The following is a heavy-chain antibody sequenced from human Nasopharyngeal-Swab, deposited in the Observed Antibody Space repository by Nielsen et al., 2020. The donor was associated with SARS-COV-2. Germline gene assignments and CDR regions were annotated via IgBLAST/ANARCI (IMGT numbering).Heavy chain of an antibody. Sequence: SLKISCAASGFTFDNYAMHWVRQGPGKGLEWVSGISWNSVSVGYADSVKGRFTISRDNAKNSLYLQMNSLRAEDTALYYCAKGIAAAGSRCLDYWGQGTLVTVSS. J-gene: IGHJ4*02. CDR3: AKGIAAAGSRCLDY. V-gene: IGHV3-9*01. CDR1: GFTFDNYA. CDR2: ISWNSVSV. D-gene: IGHD6-13*01.